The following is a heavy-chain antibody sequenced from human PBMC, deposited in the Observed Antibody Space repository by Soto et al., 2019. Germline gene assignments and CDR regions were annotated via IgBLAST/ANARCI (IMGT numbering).Heavy chain of an antibody. CDR1: GFTFRNFG. CDR3: EKAVALFVVVTASDY. Sequence: GGSLTLSCAASGFTFRNFGMHWVRQAPGKGLEWVAVISYDGTNKYYADSVKDRFTISRDKSKNTLYLQINSLRAEETAVYYFEKAVALFVVVTASDYWGQGTLVTVSS. J-gene: IGHJ4*02. V-gene: IGHV3-30*18. D-gene: IGHD2-21*02. CDR2: ISYDGTNK.